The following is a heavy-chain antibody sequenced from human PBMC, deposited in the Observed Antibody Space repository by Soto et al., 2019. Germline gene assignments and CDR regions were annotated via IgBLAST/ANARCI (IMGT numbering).Heavy chain of an antibody. D-gene: IGHD3-22*01. V-gene: IGHV1-18*01. CDR1: GYTFTSYG. CDR3: ARELTLLDYYDSSGYPLDAFDI. J-gene: IGHJ3*02. CDR2: ISAYNGNT. Sequence: GASVKVSCKASGYTFTSYGISWVRQAPGQGLEWMGWISAYNGNTNYAQKLQGRVTMTTDTSTSTAYMELRSLRSDDTAVYYCARELTLLDYYDSSGYPLDAFDIWGQGTTVTVSS.